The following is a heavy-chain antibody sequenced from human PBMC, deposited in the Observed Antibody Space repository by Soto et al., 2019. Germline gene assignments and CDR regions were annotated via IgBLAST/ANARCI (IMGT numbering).Heavy chain of an antibody. D-gene: IGHD2-15*01. CDR1: GDTFTSYY. CDR3: ARVYCSGGGCYGIDY. J-gene: IGHJ4*02. CDR2: INPSGDT. Sequence: QVQLVQSGAEVKKPGASVKISCKASGDTFTSYYMHWVRQAPGRGLEWMGIINPSGDTSYAQKFQGRVTMTRDTSTSTVYMELSSLRSEDTAVYYCARVYCSGGGCYGIDYWGQGTLVTVSS. V-gene: IGHV1-46*01.